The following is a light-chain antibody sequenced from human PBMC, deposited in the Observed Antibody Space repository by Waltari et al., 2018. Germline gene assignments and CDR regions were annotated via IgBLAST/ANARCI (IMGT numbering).Light chain of an antibody. J-gene: IGLJ7*01. CDR2: DVV. V-gene: IGLV2-11*01. CDR3: CSYAGSYTFV. Sequence: QSALTQPRSVSGSPGQSVTISCSGTSSDVGSYNFVSWYQQHPGNAPKLLIYDVVKRPSGVPDRFSRSTSGNTASLTISGLQTEDESDYYCCSYAGSYTFVFGGGTQLTVL. CDR1: SSDVGSYNF.